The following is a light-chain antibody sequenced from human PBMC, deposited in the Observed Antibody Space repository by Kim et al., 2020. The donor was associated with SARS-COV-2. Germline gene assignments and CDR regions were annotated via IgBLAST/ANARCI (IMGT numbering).Light chain of an antibody. CDR3: SSYTSTSTLAYV. CDR2: EVN. CDR1: SSDVGGYNS. V-gene: IGLV2-14*01. Sequence: QSVLTQPASVSGSPGQSITISCTGTSSDVGGYNSVSWYQQYPGKAPKLMIYEVNNRPSGVSNRFSGSKSGNTASLTISGLQAEDEADYYCSSYTSTSTLAYVFGTGTKVTVL. J-gene: IGLJ1*01.